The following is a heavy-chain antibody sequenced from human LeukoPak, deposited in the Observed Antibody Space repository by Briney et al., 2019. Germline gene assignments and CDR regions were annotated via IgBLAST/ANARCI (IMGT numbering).Heavy chain of an antibody. J-gene: IGHJ4*02. V-gene: IGHV4-39*07. Sequence: PSETLSLTCTVSGGSISSSSYYWGWIRQPPGKGLEWIGSIYYSGSTYYNPSLKSRVTISVDTSKNQFSLKLSSVTAADTAVYYCASIKAVAGKGPYDYWGQGTLVTVSS. CDR1: GGSISSSSYY. CDR2: IYYSGST. CDR3: ASIKAVAGKGPYDY. D-gene: IGHD6-19*01.